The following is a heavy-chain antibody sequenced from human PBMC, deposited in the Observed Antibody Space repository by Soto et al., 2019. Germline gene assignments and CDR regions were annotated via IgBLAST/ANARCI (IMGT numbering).Heavy chain of an antibody. CDR3: ATLLPKGDAFDI. V-gene: IGHV1-24*01. J-gene: IGHJ3*02. CDR2: FDLEDGET. D-gene: IGHD2-21*01. CDR1: GYTLTELS. Sequence: ASVKVSCKVSGYTLTELSMHWLRQAPGKGLEWMGGFDLEDGETIYAQKFQGRVTMTEDTSTETAYMELSSLRSEDTAVYYCATLLPKGDAFDIWGQGTLVTVSS.